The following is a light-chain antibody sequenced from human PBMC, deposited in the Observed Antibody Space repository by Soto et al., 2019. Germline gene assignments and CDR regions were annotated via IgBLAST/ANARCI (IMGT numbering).Light chain of an antibody. V-gene: IGKV3-15*01. CDR1: QSVSSN. J-gene: IGKJ1*01. CDR2: GAS. CDR3: QHFGNSLWT. Sequence: EIVMTQSPATLSVSPGERATLSCRASQSVSSNLAWYQQKAGQAPRLLIYGASTRATGIPDRFSGSGSGTDFTLTISGLEPEDFAGYYCQHFGNSLWTFGQGHKVEI.